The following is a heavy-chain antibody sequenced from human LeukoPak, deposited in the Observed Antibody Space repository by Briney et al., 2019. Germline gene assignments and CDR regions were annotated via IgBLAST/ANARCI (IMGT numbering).Heavy chain of an antibody. CDR1: GFSFSTYG. CDR3: ARDEAARRPGITMVRGVIIY. CDR2: ISYDGSNK. Sequence: GGSLRLSCVASGFSFSTYGMHWVRQAPGKGLEWVAVISYDGSNKYYADSVKGRFTISRDNSKNTLYLQMNSLRAEDTAVYYCARDEAARRPGITMVRGVIIYWGQGTLVTVSS. D-gene: IGHD3-10*01. J-gene: IGHJ4*02. V-gene: IGHV3-30*19.